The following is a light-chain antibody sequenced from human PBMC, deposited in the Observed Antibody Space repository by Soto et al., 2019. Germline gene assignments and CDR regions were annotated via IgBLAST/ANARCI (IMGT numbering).Light chain of an antibody. Sequence: IQMTQSPSTLSASVGDRVTITCRASQSISSWLAWYQQKPGKAPKLLIYDASDLETGVPSRFSGSGSGTDFTLTISNLQPEDFATYYCQQTSSTPTFGGGSKVDVK. CDR1: QSISSW. J-gene: IGKJ4*01. V-gene: IGKV1-39*01. CDR2: DAS. CDR3: QQTSSTPT.